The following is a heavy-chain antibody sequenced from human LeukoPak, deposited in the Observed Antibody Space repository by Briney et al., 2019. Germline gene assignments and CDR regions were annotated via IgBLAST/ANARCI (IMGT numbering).Heavy chain of an antibody. CDR2: ISGSSTYI. CDR3: ARGNYYCGGDCYTAEYFQH. Sequence: GGSLRLSCAASGFTFSTSAMNWVRQAPGKGLEWVSSISGSSTYIYYADSLKGRFTISRDNAKNSLYLQMNSLRAEDTAVYYCARGNYYCGGDCYTAEYFQHWGQGTLVTVSS. CDR1: GFTFSTSA. J-gene: IGHJ1*01. V-gene: IGHV3-21*01. D-gene: IGHD2-21*02.